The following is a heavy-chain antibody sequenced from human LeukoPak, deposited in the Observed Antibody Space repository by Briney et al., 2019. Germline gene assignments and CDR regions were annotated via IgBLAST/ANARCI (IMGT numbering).Heavy chain of an antibody. CDR1: GGTFSSYA. Sequence: ASVKVSCKASGGTFSSYAISWVRQAPGQGLEWMGRIIPILGIANYAQKFQGRVTITADKSTSTAYMELSSLRSEDTAVYYCARDEPGAGPYPVPFDYWGQGTLVTVSS. V-gene: IGHV1-69*04. D-gene: IGHD3-10*01. J-gene: IGHJ4*02. CDR2: IIPILGIA. CDR3: ARDEPGAGPYPVPFDY.